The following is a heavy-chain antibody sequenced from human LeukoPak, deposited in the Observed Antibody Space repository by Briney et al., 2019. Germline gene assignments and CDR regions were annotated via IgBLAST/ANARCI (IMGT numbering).Heavy chain of an antibody. CDR1: GFTFSSHW. CDR2: ISGSGGST. D-gene: IGHD6-19*01. CDR3: ARGKGIAVSSFDY. V-gene: IGHV3-23*01. Sequence: PGGSLRLSCAASGFTFSSHWMTWVRQAPGKGLEWVSGISGSGGSTYYADSVKGRFTISRDNSKNTLSLQMNSLRAEDTALYYCARGKGIAVSSFDYWGQGTLVTVSS. J-gene: IGHJ4*02.